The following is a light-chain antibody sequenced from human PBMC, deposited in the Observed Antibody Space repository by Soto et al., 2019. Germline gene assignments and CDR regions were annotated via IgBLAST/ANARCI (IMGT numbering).Light chain of an antibody. Sequence: EIVLTQSPGTLSLSPGERATLSCRASQSVSSSYLAWYQQKPGQAHRLLIYGASSRATGIPDRFSGSVSGTDFTLTISRLEPEDFAVYYCQQYGSSPITFRQGTRL. CDR3: QQYGSSPIT. J-gene: IGKJ5*01. CDR1: QSVSSSY. CDR2: GAS. V-gene: IGKV3-20*01.